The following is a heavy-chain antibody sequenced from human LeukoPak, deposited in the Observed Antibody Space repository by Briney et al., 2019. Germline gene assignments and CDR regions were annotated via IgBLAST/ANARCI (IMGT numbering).Heavy chain of an antibody. CDR2: ISGSGGST. CDR3: AKILRAVAGTGTDY. Sequence: PGGSLRLSCAASGFTVSSNYMSWVRQAPGKGLEWVSAISGSGGSTYYADSVKGRFTISRDNSKNTLYLQMNSLRAEDTAVYYCAKILRAVAGTGTDYWGQGTLVTVSS. J-gene: IGHJ4*02. CDR1: GFTVSSNY. V-gene: IGHV3-23*01. D-gene: IGHD6-19*01.